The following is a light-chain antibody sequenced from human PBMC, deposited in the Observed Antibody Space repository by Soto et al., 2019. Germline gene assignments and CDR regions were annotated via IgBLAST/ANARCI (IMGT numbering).Light chain of an antibody. CDR2: AAS. Sequence: DVHLTQSPAFLSASVGDRFTITCRASQSISSYLNWYQQKPGKAPKLLIYAASSLQSGVPSRFSGSGSGTDFTLTISSLQPEDFATYYCQQSYSTPPTFGQGTKVDI. J-gene: IGKJ1*01. V-gene: IGKV1-39*01. CDR3: QQSYSTPPT. CDR1: QSISSY.